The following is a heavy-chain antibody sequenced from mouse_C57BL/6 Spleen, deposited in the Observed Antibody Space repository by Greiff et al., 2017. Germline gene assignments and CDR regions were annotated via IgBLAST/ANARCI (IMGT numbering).Heavy chain of an antibody. CDR2: IDPSDSET. V-gene: IGHV1-52*01. Sequence: QVQLQQPGAELVRPGSSVKLSCKASGYTFTSYWMPWVKQRPIQGLEWIGNIDPSDSETHYNQKFKDKATVTVDKSSSTAYMQLSSLTSEDSAVYYCARGSNYVRFDYWGQGTTLTVSS. J-gene: IGHJ2*01. D-gene: IGHD2-5*01. CDR3: ARGSNYVRFDY. CDR1: GYTFTSYW.